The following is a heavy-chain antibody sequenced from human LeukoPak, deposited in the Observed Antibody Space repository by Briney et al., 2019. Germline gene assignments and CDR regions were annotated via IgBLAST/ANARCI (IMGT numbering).Heavy chain of an antibody. CDR2: IYYSGSA. D-gene: IGHD3-3*01. Sequence: PSETLSLTCTVSGGSISSSSYYWGWLRQPPGKGLEWLGSIYYSGSAYYNPSLKSRVTISVDKSKNQLSLKLRSVAAADTAVYYCARVTPDDFWSGFGAFDIWGQGTMATVSS. V-gene: IGHV4-39*07. CDR1: GGSISSSSYY. J-gene: IGHJ3*02. CDR3: ARVTPDDFWSGFGAFDI.